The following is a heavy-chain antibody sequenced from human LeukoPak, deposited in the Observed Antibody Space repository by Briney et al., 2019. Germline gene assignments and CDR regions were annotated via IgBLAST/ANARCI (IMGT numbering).Heavy chain of an antibody. CDR3: ARSMGSGYYFSYYFDY. CDR2: INSDGSST. D-gene: IGHD3-22*01. J-gene: IGHJ4*02. CDR1: GFTFSSYW. V-gene: IGHV3-74*01. Sequence: GSLRLSCAASGFTFSSYWMHWVRQAPGKGLVWVSRINSDGSSTSYADSVKGQFTISRENAKKTLYLQMNSLRAEDTAVYYCARSMGSGYYFSYYFDYWGQGTLVTVSS.